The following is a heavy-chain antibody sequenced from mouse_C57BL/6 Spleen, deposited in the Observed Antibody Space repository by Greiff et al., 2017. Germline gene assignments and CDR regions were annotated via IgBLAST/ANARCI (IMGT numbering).Heavy chain of an antibody. CDR2: IYPGSGST. V-gene: IGHV1-55*01. Sequence: QVQLQQPGAELVKPGASVKMSCKASGYTFTSYWLTWVKQRPGQGLEWIGDIYPGSGSTNYNEQFTSKATLTVDTSSSTAYMLLSSLTSEDSAVYYCARRRGDLLCPLDAMDYWGQGTSVTVAS. D-gene: IGHD2-1*01. J-gene: IGHJ4*01. CDR3: ARRRGDLLCPLDAMDY. CDR1: GYTFTSYW.